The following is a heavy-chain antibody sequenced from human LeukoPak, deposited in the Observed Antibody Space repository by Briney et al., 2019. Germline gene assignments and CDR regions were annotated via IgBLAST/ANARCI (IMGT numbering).Heavy chain of an antibody. Sequence: QTGGSLRLSCAASGFTFSSYAMSWVRQAPGKGLEWVGFIRSKAYGGTTEYAASVKGRFTISRDDSKSIAYLQMNSLKTEDTAVYFCTRPKGRAYYLPFCWGQGTLVTVSS. CDR3: TRPKGRAYYLPFC. V-gene: IGHV3-49*04. D-gene: IGHD3-22*01. CDR1: GFTFSSYA. J-gene: IGHJ4*02. CDR2: IRSKAYGGTT.